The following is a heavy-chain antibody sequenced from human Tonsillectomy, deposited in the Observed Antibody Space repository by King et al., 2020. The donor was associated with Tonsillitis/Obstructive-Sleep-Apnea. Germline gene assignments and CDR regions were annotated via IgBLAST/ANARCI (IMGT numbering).Heavy chain of an antibody. J-gene: IGHJ6*03. CDR1: GFTFISYA. CDR2: ISYDGTNK. Sequence: VQLVESGGGVVQPGRSLRLSCAASGFTFISYAMHWVRQAPGKGLEWVALISYDGTNKYYADSVKGRFTISRDNSRNTLDLQMNSLRAEDTAVYYCARESRRSFYYYYMDVWGKGPTVPVSS. V-gene: IGHV3-30*04. CDR3: ARESRRSFYYYYMDV.